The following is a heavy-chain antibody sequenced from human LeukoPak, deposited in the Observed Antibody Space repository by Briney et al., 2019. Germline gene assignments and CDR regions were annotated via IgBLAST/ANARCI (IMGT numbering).Heavy chain of an antibody. J-gene: IGHJ4*02. CDR2: IKSKTDGGTT. CDR3: TTGLKSPGYNWNYQHLSF. D-gene: IGHD1-7*01. V-gene: IGHV3-15*07. Sequence: PGGSLRLSCAASGFTFNNYAMNWVRQGPGKGLEWVGRIKSKTDGGTTDYAAPVKGRFTISRDDSKNTLYLQMNSLKTEDTAVYYCTTGLKSPGYNWNYQHLSFWGQGTLVTVSS. CDR1: GFTFNNYA.